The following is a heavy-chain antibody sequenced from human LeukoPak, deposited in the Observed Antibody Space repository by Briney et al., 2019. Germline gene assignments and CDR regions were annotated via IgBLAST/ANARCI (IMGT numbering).Heavy chain of an antibody. J-gene: IGHJ4*02. CDR3: ARVRGIAVAGTASIYFDY. CDR2: IKEDGSEK. V-gene: IGHV3-7*01. Sequence: GGSLRLSCAASGFTFSSYWMSWVRQAPGKGLEWVANIKEDGSEKYYVDSVKGRFTISRDNAKNSLYLQMNSLRAEDTAVYYCARVRGIAVAGTASIYFDYWGQGTLVTVSS. CDR1: GFTFSSYW. D-gene: IGHD6-19*01.